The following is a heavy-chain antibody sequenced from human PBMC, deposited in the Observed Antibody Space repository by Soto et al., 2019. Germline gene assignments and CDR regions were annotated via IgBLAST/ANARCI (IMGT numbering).Heavy chain of an antibody. CDR2: INHSGST. D-gene: IGHD2-15*01. V-gene: IGHV4-34*01. Sequence: ASGTLSLSFADDEGAYSGDYWSWNRQPPGKGLEWIGKINHSGSTNYNPSLKRRVTISIDTAKNQFSLQLSSVTAADTAVYYSARGSGVWGQGTLVTVST. CDR1: EGAYSGDY. J-gene: IGHJ4*02. CDR3: ARGSGV.